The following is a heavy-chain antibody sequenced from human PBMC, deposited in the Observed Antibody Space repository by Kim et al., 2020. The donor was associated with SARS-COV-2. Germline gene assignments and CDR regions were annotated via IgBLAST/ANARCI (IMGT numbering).Heavy chain of an antibody. Sequence: GGSLRLSCAASGFTFRNFDMHWVRQVPGKGLEWVALISYDGGYQNYVDSVRGRFTISRDNSKNTLYLEMNTLRAEDTAVYYCARGIAEAGFNYYYGMDV. D-gene: IGHD2-21*01. V-gene: IGHV3-30*03. CDR2: ISYDGGYQ. J-gene: IGHJ6*01. CDR1: GFTFRNFD. CDR3: ARGIAEAGFNYYYGMDV.